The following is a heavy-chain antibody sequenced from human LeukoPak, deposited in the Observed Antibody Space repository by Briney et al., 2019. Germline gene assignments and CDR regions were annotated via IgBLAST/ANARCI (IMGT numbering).Heavy chain of an antibody. CDR1: GFTSTYS. Sequence: PGGSLRLSCAASGFTSTYSMNWVRQAPGKGLEWVSYISSSISTTFYADSVKGRFTISRDNAKNSLYLQMNSLRAEDTAVYYCARRFGAARDDYMDVWGKGTTVTVSS. CDR2: ISSSISTT. J-gene: IGHJ6*03. V-gene: IGHV3-48*01. D-gene: IGHD3-16*01. CDR3: ARRFGAARDDYMDV.